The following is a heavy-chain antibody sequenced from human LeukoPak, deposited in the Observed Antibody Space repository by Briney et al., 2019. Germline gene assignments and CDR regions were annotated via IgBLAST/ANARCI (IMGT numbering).Heavy chain of an antibody. D-gene: IGHD2-2*01. V-gene: IGHV3-23*01. CDR1: GFTFRNSA. J-gene: IGHJ4*02. CDR2: FTGGDGSA. CDR3: ARLVCSTIPCYGKFYFDS. Sequence: PGGSLRLSCAASGFTFRNSAMSWVRQAPGKGLEWVSTFTGGDGSAYYADSVKGRFTISRDNAKNSVYLQMNSLRAEDTAVYYCARLVCSTIPCYGKFYFDSWGQGTLVPVSS.